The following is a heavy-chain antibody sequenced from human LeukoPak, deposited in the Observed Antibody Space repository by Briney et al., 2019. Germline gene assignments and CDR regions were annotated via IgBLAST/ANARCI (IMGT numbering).Heavy chain of an antibody. J-gene: IGHJ3*02. CDR1: GGSISSYY. D-gene: IGHD3-22*01. Sequence: SETLSLTCTVSGGSISSYYWSWIRQPAGKGLEWIGRIYTSGSTNYNPSLKSRVTISVDTSKNQFSLKLSSVTAADTAVYYCARGGYYDSSGYYYVGAFDIWGQGTMVTVSS. V-gene: IGHV4-4*07. CDR3: ARGGYYDSSGYYYVGAFDI. CDR2: IYTSGST.